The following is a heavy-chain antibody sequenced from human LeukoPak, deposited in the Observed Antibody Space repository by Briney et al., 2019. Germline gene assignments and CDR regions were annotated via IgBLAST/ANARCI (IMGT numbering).Heavy chain of an antibody. CDR3: ARTTEAHSWRTRYYDYYMDV. Sequence: SETLSLTCNVSSGSLRENYWSWLRQSPGKGLEWIGEINHSGSTNYNPSLKSRVTISVDTSKNQLSLKLSSVTAADTAVYYCARTTEAHSWRTRYYDYYMDVWGKGTTVTVSS. J-gene: IGHJ6*03. V-gene: IGHV4-34*01. D-gene: IGHD6-13*01. CDR2: INHSGST. CDR1: SGSLRENY.